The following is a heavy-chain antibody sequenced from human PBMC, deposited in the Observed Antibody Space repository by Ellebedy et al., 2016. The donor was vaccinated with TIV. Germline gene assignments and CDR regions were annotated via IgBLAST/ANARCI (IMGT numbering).Heavy chain of an antibody. D-gene: IGHD6-13*01. CDR3: ARDPPPSRAAATHRYYYYYGMDV. CDR1: GYTFTSYG. J-gene: IGHJ6*04. V-gene: IGHV1-18*01. Sequence: ASVKVSXXASGYTFTSYGISWVRQAPGQGLEWMGWISAYNGNTNYAQKLQGRVTMTTDTSTSTAYMELRSLRSDDTAVYYCARDPPPSRAAATHRYYYYYGMDVWGKGTTVTVSS. CDR2: ISAYNGNT.